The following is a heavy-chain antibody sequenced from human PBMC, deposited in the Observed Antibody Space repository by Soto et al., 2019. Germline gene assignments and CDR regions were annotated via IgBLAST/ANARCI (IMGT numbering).Heavy chain of an antibody. CDR3: ARGSVRGFYYFAY. D-gene: IGHD3-10*01. CDR2: IYSGGST. V-gene: IGHV3-53*04. Sequence: EVQLVESGGGLVQPGGSLRLSCAASGFTVSSNYMSWVRQAPGKGLEWVSVIYSGGSTYYADSVKGRFTISRHNSKNTLDLQMNSLRAEDTAVYYCARGSVRGFYYFAYWGQGTLVTVSS. J-gene: IGHJ4*02. CDR1: GFTVSSNY.